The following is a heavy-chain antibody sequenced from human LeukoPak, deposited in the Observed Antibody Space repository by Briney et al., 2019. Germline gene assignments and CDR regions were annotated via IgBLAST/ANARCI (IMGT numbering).Heavy chain of an antibody. V-gene: IGHV3-20*04. CDR1: GFTFNNYG. J-gene: IGHJ4*02. Sequence: GGSLRLSCTASGFTFNNYGMSWVRQAPGKGLELVSGINWNAVRVGYADSVKGRFTISRDNAKNSLYLQMNSLRAEDTAFYYCARLRNYDSSGYYFEIDYSRQGTLVTVSS. D-gene: IGHD3-22*01. CDR2: INWNAVRV. CDR3: ARLRNYDSSGYYFEIDY.